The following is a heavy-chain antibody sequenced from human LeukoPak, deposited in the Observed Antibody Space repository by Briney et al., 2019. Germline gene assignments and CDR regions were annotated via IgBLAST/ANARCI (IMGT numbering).Heavy chain of an antibody. D-gene: IGHD3-22*01. Sequence: GGSLRRSCAASGFAFDDYAMHWVRQAPGKGLEWVSGISWNSGSIGYADSVKGRFTISRDNAKNSLYLQMNSLRAEDTALYYCAKGGYDSSPPGYWGQGTLVTVSS. J-gene: IGHJ4*02. CDR1: GFAFDDYA. V-gene: IGHV3-9*01. CDR3: AKGGYDSSPPGY. CDR2: ISWNSGSI.